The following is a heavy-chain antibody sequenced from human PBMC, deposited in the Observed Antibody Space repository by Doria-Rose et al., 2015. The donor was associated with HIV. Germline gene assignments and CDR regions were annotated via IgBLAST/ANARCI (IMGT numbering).Heavy chain of an antibody. CDR3: AKYRRVATHFDY. D-gene: IGHD3-3*01. V-gene: IGHV3-23*04. CDR1: GFTFSDYA. Sequence: VQLVESGGGLVQPGGSLRLSCVASGFTFSDYALTWVRQAPGKGLEWVSEISGSGGSTFYADSVKGRFTISRDNSKNTLYLQMNNLRAEDTAVYYCAKYRRVATHFDYWGQGTLVTVSS. J-gene: IGHJ4*02. CDR2: ISGSGGST.